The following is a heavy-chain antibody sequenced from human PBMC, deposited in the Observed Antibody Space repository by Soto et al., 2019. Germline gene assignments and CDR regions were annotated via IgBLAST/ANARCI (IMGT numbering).Heavy chain of an antibody. CDR1: GGSISRYY. D-gene: IGHD3-10*01. Sequence: SETLSLTCTVSGGSISRYYWSWIRQPPGKGLEWIGYIYYSGSTNYNPSLKSRVTISVDTSKNQFSLKLSSVTAADTAVYYCARDFRVGPRGADPYGMDVWGQGTTVTVSS. J-gene: IGHJ6*02. CDR3: ARDFRVGPRGADPYGMDV. V-gene: IGHV4-59*01. CDR2: IYYSGST.